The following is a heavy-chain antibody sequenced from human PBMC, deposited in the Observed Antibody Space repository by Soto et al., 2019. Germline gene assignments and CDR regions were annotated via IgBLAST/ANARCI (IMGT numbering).Heavy chain of an antibody. CDR1: GGSISSGGYS. CDR3: ARQAVAGTGRHLDY. D-gene: IGHD6-19*01. J-gene: IGHJ4*02. Sequence: PSETLSLTCAVSGGSISSGGYSWSWIRQPPGKGLEWIGYIYHSGSTYYNPSLKSRVTISVDRSKNQFSLKLSSVTAADTAVYYCARQAVAGTGRHLDYWGQGTLVTVSS. CDR2: IYHSGST. V-gene: IGHV4-30-2*01.